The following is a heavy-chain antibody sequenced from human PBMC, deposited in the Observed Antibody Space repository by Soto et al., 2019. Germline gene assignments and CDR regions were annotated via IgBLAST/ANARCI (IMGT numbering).Heavy chain of an antibody. CDR3: ARSWNYRNYDCGMGV. Sequence: QGLEWMGGIIPIFGTANYAQKFQGRVTITADESTSTAYMELSSLRSEDTAVYFCARSWNYRNYDCGMGVCGQGT. CDR2: IIPIFGTA. J-gene: IGHJ6*01. V-gene: IGHV1-69*01. D-gene: IGHD1-7*01.